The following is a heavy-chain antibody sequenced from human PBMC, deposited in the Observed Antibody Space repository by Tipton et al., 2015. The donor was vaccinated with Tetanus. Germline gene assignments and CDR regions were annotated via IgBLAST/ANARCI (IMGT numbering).Heavy chain of an antibody. CDR2: AYYSGST. Sequence: TLSLTCAVYGGSFSGSYWGWIRQPPGKGLEWIGSAYYSGSTYYNPSLKSRVTISVDTSKNQFSLKMSSVTAADTAVYCCARWGDASGSTNLYAFDICGQGTMVSVSS. D-gene: IGHD3-10*01. CDR3: ARWGDASGSTNLYAFDI. J-gene: IGHJ3*02. CDR1: GGSFSGSY. V-gene: IGHV4-34*01.